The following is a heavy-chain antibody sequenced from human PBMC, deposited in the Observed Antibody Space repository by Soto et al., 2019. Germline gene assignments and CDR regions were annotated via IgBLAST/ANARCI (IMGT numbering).Heavy chain of an antibody. V-gene: IGHV3-23*01. CDR2: LLRSGSST. CDR1: GLTFRSYG. D-gene: IGHD4-17*01. CDR3: AKDAVSGDGVWLLDS. Sequence: PGGSLRLSCAASGLTFRSYGMSWARQSPGKGLEWVSSLLRSGSSTYYADSVKGRFTISSDISANSLYLQMDSLRAEDTAVYYCAKDAVSGDGVWLLDSWGQGTVVTVSS. J-gene: IGHJ5*02.